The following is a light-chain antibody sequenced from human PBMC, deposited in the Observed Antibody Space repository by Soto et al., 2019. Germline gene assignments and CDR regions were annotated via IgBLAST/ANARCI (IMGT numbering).Light chain of an antibody. CDR1: QNIGVY. CDR2: AAS. V-gene: IGKV1-39*01. Sequence: DIQMTQSPSSLSASVGDRVTITCRASQNIGVYLNWYQKKPGKAPKLLIHAASSFHSGVPSTFSGSGSGTDFGLTTSSLHPEDFATYYCDQNAANPLTCAQGTEVELK. J-gene: IGKJ1*01. CDR3: DQNAANPLT.